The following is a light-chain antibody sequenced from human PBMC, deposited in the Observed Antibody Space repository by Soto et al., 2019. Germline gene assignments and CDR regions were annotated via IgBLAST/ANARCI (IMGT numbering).Light chain of an antibody. Sequence: SYELTQPSSVSVSPGRPATITCSGDLLSKKYARWFQQKPGQAPILIIYKDSERPSGIPERFSGSSSGTTVTLTISGAQVEDEADYYCYSATDNNVVFGGGTKLIVL. V-gene: IGLV3-27*01. J-gene: IGLJ2*01. CDR2: KDS. CDR1: LLSKKY. CDR3: YSATDNNVV.